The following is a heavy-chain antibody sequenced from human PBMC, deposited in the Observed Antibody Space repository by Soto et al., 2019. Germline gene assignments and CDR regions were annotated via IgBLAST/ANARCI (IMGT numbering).Heavy chain of an antibody. CDR1: VDSISSYY. J-gene: IGHJ4*02. CDR3: ARGHLGITTTGTWYDFDY. CDR2: IYYSGRT. Sequence: PSETLSLTCTFYVDSISSYYWTWMRQRPGNGLEYIVYIYYSGRTYYNPSLKSRFAISVDTSKNQFSLKLSSVTAADTAVYYCARGHLGITTTGTWYDFDYWGQGTLVTVSS. V-gene: IGHV4-59*01. D-gene: IGHD2-15*01.